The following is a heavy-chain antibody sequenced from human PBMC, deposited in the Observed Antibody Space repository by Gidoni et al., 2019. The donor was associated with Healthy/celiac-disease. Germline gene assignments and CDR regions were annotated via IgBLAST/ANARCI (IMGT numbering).Heavy chain of an antibody. CDR3: ARQSLLWFGELDYFDY. V-gene: IGHV4-39*01. D-gene: IGHD3-10*01. CDR1: GGSLSSSRYY. Sequence: QLQLQESGPGLVKPSETLSLTCTVSGGSLSSSRYYWGWIRQPPGQGLEWIGSIYYCGSTYYNPSLKSRVTISVDTSKNQFSLRLSSVTAADTAVYYCARQSLLWFGELDYFDYWGQGTLVTVSS. J-gene: IGHJ4*02. CDR2: IYYCGST.